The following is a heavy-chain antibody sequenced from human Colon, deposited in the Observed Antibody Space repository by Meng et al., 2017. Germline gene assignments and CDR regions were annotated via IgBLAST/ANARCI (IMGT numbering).Heavy chain of an antibody. V-gene: IGHV3-33*01. CDR1: GFTFSTYS. CDR3: ATSIMAAGTIDY. J-gene: IGHJ4*02. CDR2: IWSNGINK. Sequence: VQFVESGGGVVQPGKSPTLSCAASGFTFSTYSMHCVRQAPGKGLGWVAVIWSNGINKYYADSVKGRFTISRDNSKNTLYVQMNSLRAEDTAVYYCATSIMAAGTIDYWGQGTLVTVSS. D-gene: IGHD6-13*01.